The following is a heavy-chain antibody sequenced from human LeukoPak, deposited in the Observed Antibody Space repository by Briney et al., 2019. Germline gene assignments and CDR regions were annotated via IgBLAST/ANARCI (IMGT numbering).Heavy chain of an antibody. D-gene: IGHD3-16*01. CDR3: ARLGQPNAFDI. V-gene: IGHV4-59*08. J-gene: IGHJ3*02. CDR2: IYYSGST. CDR1: GGSISSYY. Sequence: SETLSLTCTVSGGSISSYYWSWIRQPPGKGLEWIGYIYYSGSTNYNPSLKSRVTISADTSKNQFSLKLSSVTAADTAVYFCARLGQPNAFDIWGQGTMVTVSS.